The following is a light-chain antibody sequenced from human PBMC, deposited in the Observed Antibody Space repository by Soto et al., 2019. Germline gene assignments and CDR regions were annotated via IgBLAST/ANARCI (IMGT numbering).Light chain of an antibody. V-gene: IGKV2-30*01. CDR3: LPGTHCTNT. Sequence: DVVMTQSPLSLPVTLGQPASISCSSSQSLVYSDGTTYLSWFLQRPGQSPRRIIYKVSSRDSGVPNRLSSRGRVTYFTMKIRREDADDVGVYCCLPGTHCTNTFGQGTKLEIK. J-gene: IGKJ2*01. CDR1: QSLVYSDGTTY. CDR2: KVS.